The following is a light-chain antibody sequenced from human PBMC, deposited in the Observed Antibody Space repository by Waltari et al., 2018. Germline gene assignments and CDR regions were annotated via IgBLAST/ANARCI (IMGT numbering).Light chain of an antibody. V-gene: IGLV2-8*01. CDR1: SSDVGGYHY. J-gene: IGLJ2*01. Sequence: QSGLTQPPSASGSPGQSATISCTGTSSDVGGYHYVPLYQQHPAKVPKPMIYEVSKPPSGVPNRFSGSKSGNTASLTVSGLQAEDEADYYCSSYAGTNYVIFGGGTKLTVL. CDR2: EVS. CDR3: SSYAGTNYVI.